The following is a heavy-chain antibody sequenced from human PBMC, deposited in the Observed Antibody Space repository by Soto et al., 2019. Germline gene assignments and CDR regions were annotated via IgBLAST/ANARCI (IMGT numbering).Heavy chain of an antibody. J-gene: IGHJ4*02. CDR3: TRDNNWSYDY. CDR2: IGPSGSGT. CDR1: GLMFRTYL. Sequence: GGSLRLSCRTSGLMFRTYLMSWVRQAPGKGLVWVSHIGPSGSGTRDADSVQGRFTISRDNARNTLYLQMNSLRDEDTAVYYCTRDNNWSYDYWGQGILVTVSS. D-gene: IGHD1-1*01. V-gene: IGHV3-74*01.